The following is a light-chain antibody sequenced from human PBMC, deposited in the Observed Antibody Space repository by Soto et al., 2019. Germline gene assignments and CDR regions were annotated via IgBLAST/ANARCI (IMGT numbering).Light chain of an antibody. V-gene: IGKV2-28*01. CDR3: MQALQTRWT. CDR1: QSLLHGNEYNY. J-gene: IGKJ1*01. Sequence: DIVMTQSPLSLPVTPGEPASISCRSSQSLLHGNEYNYLDWYLQKTGQSPQLLIYLGSNRASGVLDRFSGSGSGTDFTLKTSRVEAEDVGVYYCMQALQTRWTFGQGTKVEIK. CDR2: LGS.